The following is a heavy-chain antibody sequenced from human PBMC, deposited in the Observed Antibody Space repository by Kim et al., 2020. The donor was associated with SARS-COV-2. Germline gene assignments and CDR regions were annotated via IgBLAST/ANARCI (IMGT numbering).Heavy chain of an antibody. Sequence: VQGRLTVSRDNTKNTLYLQMNSMRTEDTALYYCAKDIGYCSSTSCYVPVYWGQGTLVTVSS. D-gene: IGHD2-2*03. J-gene: IGHJ4*02. V-gene: IGHV3-43*01. CDR3: AKDIGYCSSTSCYVPVY.